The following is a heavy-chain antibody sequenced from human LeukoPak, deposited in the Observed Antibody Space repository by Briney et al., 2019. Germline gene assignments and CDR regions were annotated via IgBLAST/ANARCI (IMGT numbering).Heavy chain of an antibody. D-gene: IGHD3-16*02. CDR2: ISDSGGST. Sequence: GGSLRLSCVASGFTFRDYAMSWVRQAPGKGLEWVSGISDSGGSTYYADSVKGRCTISRDNSKNTVSLQMNNLRAEDTAVYFCARHDSFIPYWGQGTLVTVTS. CDR3: ARHDSFIPY. J-gene: IGHJ4*02. CDR1: GFTFRDYA. V-gene: IGHV3-23*01.